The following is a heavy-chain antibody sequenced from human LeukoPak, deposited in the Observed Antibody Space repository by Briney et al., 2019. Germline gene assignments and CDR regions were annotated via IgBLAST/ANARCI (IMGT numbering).Heavy chain of an antibody. D-gene: IGHD6-6*01. J-gene: IGHJ6*02. V-gene: IGHV5-51*01. Sequence: IYPGDSDTRYRPSFQGQVTISADKSISTAYLQWSSLKASDTAMYYCARLHSSSSSGGMDVWGQGTTVTVSS. CDR2: IYPGDSDT. CDR3: ARLHSSSSSGGMDV.